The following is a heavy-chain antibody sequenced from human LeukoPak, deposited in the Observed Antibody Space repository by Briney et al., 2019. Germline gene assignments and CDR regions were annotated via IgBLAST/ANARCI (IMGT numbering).Heavy chain of an antibody. J-gene: IGHJ4*02. Sequence: SETLSLTCTVSGGSIRTYYWSWIRQSPGEGLEWIGYIYYSGSTNYNPSLKSRVTISADTSKNQFSLKLSSVTAADTAVYYCARLGGGSRDYWGQGTLVTVSS. CDR1: GGSIRTYY. V-gene: IGHV4-59*08. CDR3: ARLGGGSRDY. CDR2: IYYSGST. D-gene: IGHD1-26*01.